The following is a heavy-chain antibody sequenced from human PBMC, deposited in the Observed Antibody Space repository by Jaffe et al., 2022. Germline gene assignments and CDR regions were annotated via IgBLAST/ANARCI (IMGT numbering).Heavy chain of an antibody. Sequence: QVQLQESGPGLVKPSQTLSLTCTVSGGSISSGSYYWSWIRQPAGKGLEWIGRIYTSGSTNYNPSLKSRVTISVDTSKNQFSLKLSSVTAADTAVYYCASFHPRPAGLGAFDIWGQGTMVTVSS. CDR1: GGSISSGSYY. J-gene: IGHJ3*02. V-gene: IGHV4-61*02. CDR3: ASFHPRPAGLGAFDI. CDR2: IYTSGST.